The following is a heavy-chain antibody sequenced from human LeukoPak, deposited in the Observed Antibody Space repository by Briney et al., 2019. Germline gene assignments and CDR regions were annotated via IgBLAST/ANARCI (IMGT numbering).Heavy chain of an antibody. CDR1: GFTFSSYA. D-gene: IGHD3-22*01. J-gene: IGHJ4*02. CDR3: AKDAQLVDYYDSSGYSYYFDY. CDR2: ISGSGGST. Sequence: GGSLRLSCAASGFTFSSYAMSWVRQAPGKGLEWVSAISGSGGSTYYADSVKGRFTISRDNSKNTLYLQMNSLRAEDTAVYYCAKDAQLVDYYDSSGYSYYFDYWGQGTLVTVSS. V-gene: IGHV3-23*01.